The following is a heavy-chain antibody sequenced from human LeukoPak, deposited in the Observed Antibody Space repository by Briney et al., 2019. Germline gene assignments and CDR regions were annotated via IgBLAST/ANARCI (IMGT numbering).Heavy chain of an antibody. CDR1: GFTFSSYS. CDR3: ARYYCSSTSCPADY. J-gene: IGHJ4*02. CDR2: ISSSSSTI. Sequence: GGSLRLSCAASGFTFSSYSMNWVRQAPGKGLEWVSYISSSSSTIYYADSVKGRFTISRDNAKNSLYLQMNSLRAEDTAVYYCARYYCSSTSCPADYWGQGTLVTVSS. D-gene: IGHD2-2*01. V-gene: IGHV3-48*04.